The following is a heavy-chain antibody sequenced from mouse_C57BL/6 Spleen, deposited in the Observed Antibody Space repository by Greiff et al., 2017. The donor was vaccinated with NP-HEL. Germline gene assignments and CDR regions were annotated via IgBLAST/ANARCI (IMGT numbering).Heavy chain of an antibody. CDR1: GYTFTDYY. J-gene: IGHJ2*01. D-gene: IGHD4-1*01. V-gene: IGHV1-26*01. CDR2: INPNNGGT. CDR3: ARRLGRRNFDY. Sequence: EVQLQQSGPELVKPGASVKISCKASGYTFTDYYMNWVKQSHGKSLEWIGDINPNNGGTSYNQKFKGKATLTVDKSSSTAYMELRSLTSEDSAVYYCARRLGRRNFDYWGQGTTLTVSS.